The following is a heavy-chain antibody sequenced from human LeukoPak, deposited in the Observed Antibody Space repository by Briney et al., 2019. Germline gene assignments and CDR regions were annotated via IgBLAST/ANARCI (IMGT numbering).Heavy chain of an antibody. D-gene: IGHD4-11*01. CDR2: IYHSGST. Sequence: PSETLSLTCSVSGYSISSGYYWGCIRQPPGKGLEWIGSIYHSGSTCCNPSLKSRVSISVDTSKNQFSLRLSSVTAADTAVYYCARTLTPLRTGFDYWGQGTLVTVSS. V-gene: IGHV4-38-2*01. J-gene: IGHJ4*02. CDR3: ARTLTPLRTGFDY. CDR1: GYSISSGYY.